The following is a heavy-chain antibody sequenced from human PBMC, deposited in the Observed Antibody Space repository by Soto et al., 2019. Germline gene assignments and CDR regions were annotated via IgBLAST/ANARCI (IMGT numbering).Heavy chain of an antibody. CDR1: GGSFSGYY. Sequence: SETLSLTCAVYGGSFSGYYWSWIRQPPGKGLEWIGEINHSGSTNYNPSLKSRVTISVDTSKNQFSLKLSSVTAADTAVYYCARGSLAAAAMMYYFDYGGKGTLVTVSS. J-gene: IGHJ4*02. D-gene: IGHD6-13*01. V-gene: IGHV4-34*01. CDR2: INHSGST. CDR3: ARGSLAAAAMMYYFDY.